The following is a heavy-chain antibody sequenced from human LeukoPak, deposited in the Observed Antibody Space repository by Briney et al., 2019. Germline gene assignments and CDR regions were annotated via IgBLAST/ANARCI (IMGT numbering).Heavy chain of an antibody. CDR1: GITFSSHW. D-gene: IGHD4-23*01. CDR2: IKEDGSEK. J-gene: IGHJ4*02. V-gene: IGHV3-7*01. CDR3: AAGGNSDY. Sequence: PGGSLRLSCAASGITFSSHWMSWVRQAPGKGLEWVANIKEDGSEKYYVDSVKGRFTISRDNAKNSLYLQMNSLRAEDTAVYYCAAGGNSDYWGQGTLVTVSS.